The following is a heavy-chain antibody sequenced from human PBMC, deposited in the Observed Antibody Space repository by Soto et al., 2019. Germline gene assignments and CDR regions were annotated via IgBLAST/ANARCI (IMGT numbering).Heavy chain of an antibody. J-gene: IGHJ4*02. V-gene: IGHV4-31*03. Sequence: PSETLSLTCTVSGGSISSGGYYWSWIRQHPGKGLEWIGYIYYSGSTYYNPSLKSRVTISVDTSKNQFSLKLSSVTAADTAVYYCARAPVSSGWYANFDYWGQGTLVTVSS. D-gene: IGHD6-19*01. CDR2: IYYSGST. CDR1: GGSISSGGYY. CDR3: ARAPVSSGWYANFDY.